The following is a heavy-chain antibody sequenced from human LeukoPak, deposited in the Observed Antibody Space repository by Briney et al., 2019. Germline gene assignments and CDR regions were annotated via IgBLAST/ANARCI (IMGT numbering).Heavy chain of an antibody. CDR2: ISSDSSTI. V-gene: IGHV3-48*04. Sequence: GGSLRLSCAASGFTFSNYNMNWVRQAPGKGLEWVSYISSDSSTINYGDSVKGRFTISRDNSKSTLYLQLNSLRAEDTAIYYCAKRVTMATILGVFDYWGQGTLVTVSS. CDR1: GFTFSNYN. CDR3: AKRVTMATILGVFDY. D-gene: IGHD5-24*01. J-gene: IGHJ4*02.